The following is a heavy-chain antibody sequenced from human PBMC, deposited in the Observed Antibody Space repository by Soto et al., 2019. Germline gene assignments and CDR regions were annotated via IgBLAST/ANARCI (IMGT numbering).Heavy chain of an antibody. J-gene: IGHJ4*02. D-gene: IGHD6-19*01. CDR1: GSNFSSYV. CDR3: ARDGQWLPRDGLRSSYYFDY. V-gene: IGHV3-33*01. Sequence: QVQLVESGGGVVQPGRSLRLSCAASGSNFSSYVMHWVRQAPGKGLEWEAVIWYDGGNKYYADSVKGRFTISRDNSKNTLYLQMNSLRAEDTAVYYCARDGQWLPRDGLRSSYYFDYWGQGTLVTVSS. CDR2: IWYDGGNK.